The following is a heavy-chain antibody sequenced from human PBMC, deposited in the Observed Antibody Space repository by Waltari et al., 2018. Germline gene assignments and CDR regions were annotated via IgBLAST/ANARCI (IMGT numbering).Heavy chain of an antibody. CDR3: ARGTYCGGDCYLYYFDY. D-gene: IGHD2-21*01. V-gene: IGHV3-7*01. CDR2: IKQDGSEK. Sequence: EVQLVESGGGLVQPGGSLRLSCAASGFTFSSYWMSWVRQAPGKGLEWVANIKQDGSEKYYVDSVKGRFTISRDNAKNSLYLQMNSLRAEDTAVYYCARGTYCGGDCYLYYFDYWGQGTLVTVSS. J-gene: IGHJ4*02. CDR1: GFTFSSYW.